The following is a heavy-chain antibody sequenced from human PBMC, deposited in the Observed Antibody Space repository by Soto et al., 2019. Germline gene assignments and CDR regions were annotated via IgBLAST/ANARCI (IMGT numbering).Heavy chain of an antibody. Sequence: GGSLRLSCAASGFTFSSYAMSWVRQAPGKGLEWVSAISGSGGSTYYADSVKGRFTIARDNSKNTLYLQMNSLRAEDTAVYYCAKGLYSGSYYPAYWGQGTLVTVSS. V-gene: IGHV3-23*01. D-gene: IGHD1-26*01. CDR1: GFTFSSYA. CDR3: AKGLYSGSYYPAY. J-gene: IGHJ4*02. CDR2: ISGSGGST.